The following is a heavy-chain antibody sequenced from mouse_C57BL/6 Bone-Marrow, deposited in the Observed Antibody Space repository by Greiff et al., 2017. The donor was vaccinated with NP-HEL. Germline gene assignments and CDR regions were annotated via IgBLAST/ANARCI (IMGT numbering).Heavy chain of an antibody. V-gene: IGHV1-59*01. CDR3: ARPSNYFDY. Sequence: QVQLQQPGAELVRPGTSVKLSCKASGYTFTSYWMHWVKQRPGQGLEWIGVIDPSDSYTNYNQKFKGKATLTVDTSSSTAYMQLSSLTSEDSAVYYCARPSNYFDYWGQGTTLTVSS. CDR2: IDPSDSYT. J-gene: IGHJ2*01. CDR1: GYTFTSYW.